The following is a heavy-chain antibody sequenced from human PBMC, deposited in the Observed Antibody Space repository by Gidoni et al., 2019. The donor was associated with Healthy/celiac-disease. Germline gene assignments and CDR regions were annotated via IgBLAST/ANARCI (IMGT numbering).Heavy chain of an antibody. D-gene: IGHD6-13*01. J-gene: IGHJ3*02. CDR2: IAYDGSNK. CDR3: ARDRHSSSWYRIEDAFDI. V-gene: IGHV3-30-3*01. CDR1: GFTFSSYA. Sequence: QVQLVESGGGVVQPGRSLRLSCSAHGFTFSSYAMHWVRQAPGKGLEGVAVIAYDGSNKYYADSVKGRFTISRDKSKNTLYLQMNSLRAEDTAVYYCARDRHSSSWYRIEDAFDIWGQGTMVTVSS.